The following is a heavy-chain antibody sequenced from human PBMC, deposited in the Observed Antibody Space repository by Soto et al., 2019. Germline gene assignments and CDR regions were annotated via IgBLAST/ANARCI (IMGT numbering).Heavy chain of an antibody. CDR2: ISCCGGSA. V-gene: IGHV3-23*01. J-gene: IGHJ5*02. D-gene: IGHD6-19*01. CDR3: AKADGQQWLIPHLDT. Sequence: EVQLLESGGGVVQPGGSLRLSCVASGFNFKKFAMAWVRQAAGEGLEWVSGISCCGGSASYADSVKGRFSIARDDSKNTVSLQLNTVRVEDTAKYYGAKADGQQWLIPHLDTWGQGTLVTVS. CDR1: GFNFKKFA.